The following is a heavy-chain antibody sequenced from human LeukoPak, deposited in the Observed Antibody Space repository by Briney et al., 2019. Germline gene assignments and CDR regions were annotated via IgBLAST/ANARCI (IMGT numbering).Heavy chain of an antibody. CDR1: GGSFSGYY. D-gene: IGHD6-13*01. Sequence: ETLSLTCAVYGGSFSGYYWSWIRQPPGKGLEWIGEISHSGSTNYNPSLKSRVTISVDTSKNQFSLKLSSVTAADTAVYYCARGDSSSWYGWFDPWGQGTLVTVSS. V-gene: IGHV4-34*01. CDR2: ISHSGST. CDR3: ARGDSSSWYGWFDP. J-gene: IGHJ5*02.